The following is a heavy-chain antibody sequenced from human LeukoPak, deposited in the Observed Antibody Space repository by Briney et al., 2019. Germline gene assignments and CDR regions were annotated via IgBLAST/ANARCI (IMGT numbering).Heavy chain of an antibody. D-gene: IGHD3-10*01. CDR1: GYTFTSYG. V-gene: IGHV1-18*01. CDR3: ARTMVRRVMEVPEWFDP. J-gene: IGHJ5*02. CDR2: ISAYNGNT. Sequence: ASVKVSCKASGYTFTSYGISWVRQAPGQGLEWMGWISAYNGNTNYAQKLQGRVTMTTDTSTSTAYMELRSLRSDDTAVYYCARTMVRRVMEVPEWFDPWGQGTLVTVSS.